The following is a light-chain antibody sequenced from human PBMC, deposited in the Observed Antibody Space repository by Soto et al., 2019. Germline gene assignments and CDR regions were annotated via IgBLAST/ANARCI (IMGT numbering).Light chain of an antibody. J-gene: IGKJ1*01. CDR1: QSVRDSH. CDR2: DAS. CDR3: EQYDNQQWT. Sequence: EIVLTQSPGTLSSSPGGRVTLSCRASQSVRDSHLAWFQQKPGQAPRLLIYDASRRATGIPDRFSGSGSGTECTLTISRLEPEDFAVYYCEQYDNQQWTFGQGTKVEIK. V-gene: IGKV3-20*01.